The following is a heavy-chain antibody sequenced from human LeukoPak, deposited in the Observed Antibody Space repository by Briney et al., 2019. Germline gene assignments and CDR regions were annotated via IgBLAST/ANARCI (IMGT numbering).Heavy chain of an antibody. CDR2: THPGDSDT. CDR1: GYEFTSYW. D-gene: IGHD6-13*01. Sequence: GESLKISCEGSGYEFTSYWIAWVRQMPGKGLEWMGITHPGDSDTRYSPSFQGQVTISADKSISTAYLQWSSLKASDTAMYYCATVGGSSWYGWGQGTLVTVSS. V-gene: IGHV5-51*01. J-gene: IGHJ4*02. CDR3: ATVGGSSWYG.